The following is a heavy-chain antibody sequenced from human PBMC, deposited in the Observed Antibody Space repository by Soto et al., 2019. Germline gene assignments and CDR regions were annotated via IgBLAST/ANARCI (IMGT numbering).Heavy chain of an antibody. Sequence: SETLSLSCAIYGDSISSNSAAWNWIRQSPSRGLEWLGRTYYRSKWYNDYAVSVKSRITINPDTSKNQFSLQLNSVTPEDTAVYYCVRDGPDSYYHLDYWGQGTLVSVS. CDR1: GDSISSNSAA. CDR2: TYYRSKWYN. J-gene: IGHJ4*02. D-gene: IGHD1-26*01. V-gene: IGHV6-1*01. CDR3: VRDGPDSYYHLDY.